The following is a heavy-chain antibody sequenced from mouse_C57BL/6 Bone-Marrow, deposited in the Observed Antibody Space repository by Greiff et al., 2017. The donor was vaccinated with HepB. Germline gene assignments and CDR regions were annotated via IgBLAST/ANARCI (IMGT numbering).Heavy chain of an antibody. D-gene: IGHD1-1*01. V-gene: IGHV5-4*01. J-gene: IGHJ2*01. Sequence: DVHLVESGGGLVKPGGSLKLSCAASGFTFSSYAMSWVRQTPEKRLEWVATISDGGSYTYYPDNVKGRFTISRDNAKNNLYLQMSHLKSEDTAMYYCARDYYGSSYEDYWGQGTTLTVSS. CDR1: GFTFSSYA. CDR2: ISDGGSYT. CDR3: ARDYYGSSYEDY.